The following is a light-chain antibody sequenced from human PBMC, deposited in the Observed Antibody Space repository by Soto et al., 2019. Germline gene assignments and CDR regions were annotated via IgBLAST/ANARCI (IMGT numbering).Light chain of an antibody. J-gene: IGKJ1*01. CDR3: QQRSNWPRT. Sequence: EIVLTQSPATLSLSPAERATLSCRARQSVSSYLAWYQQKPGQAPRLLIYDSSNRAAVIPARFSGSGSGTDFTLTISSLEPEDFAVYYCQQRSNWPRTFGQGTKVESK. CDR2: DSS. V-gene: IGKV3-11*01. CDR1: QSVSSY.